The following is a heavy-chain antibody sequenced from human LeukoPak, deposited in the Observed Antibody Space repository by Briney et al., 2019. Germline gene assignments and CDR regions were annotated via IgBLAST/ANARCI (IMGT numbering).Heavy chain of an antibody. V-gene: IGHV3-74*01. CDR1: GFTFSSYW. D-gene: IGHD4-11*01. CDR2: IKIDGSSA. Sequence: EGSLRLSCAASGFTFSSYWMHWVRQAPGKGLVLVSHIKIDGSSATYADSVQGRFTISRDDAKNTLYLQMNSLRAEDTAVYNCARCRAYTQDYWGQGTLVTVSS. CDR3: ARCRAYTQDY. J-gene: IGHJ4*02.